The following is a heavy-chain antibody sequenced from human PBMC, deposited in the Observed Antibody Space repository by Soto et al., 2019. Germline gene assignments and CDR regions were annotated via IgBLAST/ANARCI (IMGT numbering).Heavy chain of an antibody. J-gene: IGHJ4*02. CDR2: ISNDGDEK. CDR3: AKARVRIAGADSFDH. V-gene: IGHV3-30*18. D-gene: IGHD1-26*01. Sequence: PGVSLRLSCVASGFTFSTSVMHWVRQPPGKGLEWVALISNDGDEKYYGDSVEGRFSISRDNSKNTLYLQMSSLRAEDTAVYFCAKARVRIAGADSFDHWGQGTLVTVSS. CDR1: GFTFSTSV.